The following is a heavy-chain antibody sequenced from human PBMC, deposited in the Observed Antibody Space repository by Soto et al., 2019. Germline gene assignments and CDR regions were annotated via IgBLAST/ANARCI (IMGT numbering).Heavy chain of an antibody. CDR1: GGTFSSYA. V-gene: IGHV1-69*13. D-gene: IGHD5-18*01. CDR2: IIPIFGTA. Sequence: GASVKVSWKASGGTFSSYAISWVRQAPGQGLEWMGGIIPIFGTANYAQKFQGRVTITADESTSTAYMELSSLRSEDTAVYYCASRQRGYSYGYWDYFDYWGQGTLVTVSS. J-gene: IGHJ4*02. CDR3: ASRQRGYSYGYWDYFDY.